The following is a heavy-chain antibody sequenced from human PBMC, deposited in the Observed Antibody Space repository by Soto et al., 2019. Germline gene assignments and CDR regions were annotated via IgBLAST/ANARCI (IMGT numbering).Heavy chain of an antibody. V-gene: IGHV3-53*01. D-gene: IGHD7-27*01. CDR3: ARASSRWGSEAAY. CDR2: MYSDGTT. J-gene: IGHJ4*02. Sequence: EVQLVESGGGLIQPGGSLRLSCAASGLTVSGNYMGWVRQAPGKGLEWVSGMYSDGTTNYADSVKGRFTIFRDNSKNTLFLQMNSLRVEDTAVCHCARASSRWGSEAAYWGQGTLVTVSS. CDR1: GLTVSGNY.